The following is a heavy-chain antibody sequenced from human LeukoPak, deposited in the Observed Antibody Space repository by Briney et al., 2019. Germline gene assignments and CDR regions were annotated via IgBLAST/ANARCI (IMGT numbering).Heavy chain of an antibody. Sequence: PGGSLRLSCAACGFTFSSYAMSWVRQAPGKGLEWVAAISGSGGSTYYADSVKGRFTISRDNSKNTLYLQMNSLRAEDTAVYYCAKSPTYYDILTGYYSGYYFDYWGQGTLVTVSS. CDR2: ISGSGGST. V-gene: IGHV3-23*01. CDR3: AKSPTYYDILTGYYSGYYFDY. J-gene: IGHJ4*02. D-gene: IGHD3-9*01. CDR1: GFTFSSYA.